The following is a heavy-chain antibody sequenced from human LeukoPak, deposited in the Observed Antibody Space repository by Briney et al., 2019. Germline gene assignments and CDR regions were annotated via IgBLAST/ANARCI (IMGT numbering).Heavy chain of an antibody. J-gene: IGHJ4*02. CDR2: ISYDGSNK. CDR3: ARVLNYYGSSGLTAPGY. V-gene: IGHV3-30-3*01. Sequence: GGSLRLSCAASGFTFSSYAMHWVRQAPGKGLEWVAVISYDGSNKYYADSVKGRFTISRDNSKNTLYLQMNSLRAEDTAVYYCARVLNYYGSSGLTAPGYWGQGTLVTVSS. CDR1: GFTFSSYA. D-gene: IGHD3-22*01.